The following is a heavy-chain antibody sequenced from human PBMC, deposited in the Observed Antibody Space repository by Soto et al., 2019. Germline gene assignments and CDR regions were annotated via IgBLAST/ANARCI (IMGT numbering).Heavy chain of an antibody. CDR3: ARSMVVVKALDY. D-gene: IGHD2-21*01. V-gene: IGHV1-3*01. CDR1: GYTSTSYG. J-gene: IGHJ4*02. Sequence: SVNVSCNASGYTSTSYGISWVRQAPGQGLEWMGWINAGNGNTKYSQKFQGRVTITRDTSASTAYMELSSLRSEDTAVYYCARSMVVVKALDYWGQGTLDTVSS. CDR2: INAGNGNT.